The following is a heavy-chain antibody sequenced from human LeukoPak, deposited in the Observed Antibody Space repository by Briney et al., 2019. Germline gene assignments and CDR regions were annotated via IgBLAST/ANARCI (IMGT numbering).Heavy chain of an antibody. Sequence: PGGSLRLSCAASGFTFSSYGMHWVRQAPGKGLEWVAFIRYDGSNKYYADSVKGRFTISRDNSKNTLYLQMNSLRAEDTAVYYCAKDSPFDFWSGYSSDGEFDYWGQGTLVTVSS. CDR3: AKDSPFDFWSGYSSDGEFDY. D-gene: IGHD3-3*01. CDR2: IRYDGSNK. J-gene: IGHJ4*02. CDR1: GFTFSSYG. V-gene: IGHV3-30*02.